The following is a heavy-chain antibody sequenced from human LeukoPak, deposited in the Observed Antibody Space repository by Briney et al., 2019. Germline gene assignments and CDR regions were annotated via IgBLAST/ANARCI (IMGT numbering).Heavy chain of an antibody. D-gene: IGHD3-16*01. V-gene: IGHV3-7*01. CDR3: AREFTGSYRRYYYYMDV. CDR1: GFTFSSYW. J-gene: IGHJ6*03. Sequence: TGGSLRLSCAASGFTFSSYWMSWVRQAPGKGLEWVANIKQDGSEKYYVDSVKGRFTISRDNAKNSLYLQMNSLRAEDTAVYYCAREFTGSYRRYYYYMDVWGKGTTVTVSS. CDR2: IKQDGSEK.